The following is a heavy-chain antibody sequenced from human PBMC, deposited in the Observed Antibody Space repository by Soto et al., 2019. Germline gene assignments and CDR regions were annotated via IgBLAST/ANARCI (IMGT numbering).Heavy chain of an antibody. D-gene: IGHD3-22*01. Sequence: SVKVSCKASGFTFTSSAVQWVRQARGQRLEWIGWVVVGSGNTNYAQKFQERVTITRDMSTSTAYMELSSLRSEDTAVYYCAADPKYYYDSSGYPHGAFDIWGQGTMVTVSS. J-gene: IGHJ3*02. CDR1: GFTFTSSA. CDR2: VVVGSGNT. V-gene: IGHV1-58*01. CDR3: AADPKYYYDSSGYPHGAFDI.